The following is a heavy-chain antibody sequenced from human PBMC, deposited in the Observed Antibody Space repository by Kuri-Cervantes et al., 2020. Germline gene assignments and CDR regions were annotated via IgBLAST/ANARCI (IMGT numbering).Heavy chain of an antibody. V-gene: IGHV3-30*03. J-gene: IGHJ4*02. CDR3: ARDSGYCSSTSCSTYLYYFNY. D-gene: IGHD2-2*01. CDR1: GFTFSSYG. CDR2: IPYDGSNE. Sequence: GGSLRLSCAASGFTFSSYGMHWVRQAPGKGLEWVAVIPYDGSNEYYADSVKGRFTISRDNSKNTLFLQMNSLRAEDTAVYYCARDSGYCSSTSCSTYLYYFNYWGQGTLVTVSS.